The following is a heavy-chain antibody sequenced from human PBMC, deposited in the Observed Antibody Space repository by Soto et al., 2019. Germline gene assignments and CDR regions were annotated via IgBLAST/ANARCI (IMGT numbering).Heavy chain of an antibody. Sequence: PSETLSLTCALYGGSFSGYYGSWIRQPPGKGLEWIGEINHSGSTNYTPSLESRVTISIDTSNKQFSLKLSSVTTADTAVYYCAREGRDHGDYVKFDSWGHRTLVTVS. CDR2: INHSGST. D-gene: IGHD4-17*01. CDR1: GGSFSGYY. V-gene: IGHV4-34*01. CDR3: AREGRDHGDYVKFDS. J-gene: IGHJ4*01.